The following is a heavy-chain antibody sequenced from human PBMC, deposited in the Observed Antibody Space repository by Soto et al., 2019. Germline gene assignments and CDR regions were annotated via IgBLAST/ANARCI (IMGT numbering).Heavy chain of an antibody. Sequence: EVQLVESGGGLVQPGGALRLSCAASGFTFSSYSMNWVRQAPGKGLEWVSYISSSSSTIYYADSVKGRFTISRDNAKNSLLLQMNGLRDEDTAVYYCASGCSGGSCSLFGLHGMDVWGQGTTVTVSS. CDR3: ASGCSGGSCSLFGLHGMDV. CDR1: GFTFSSYS. J-gene: IGHJ6*02. D-gene: IGHD2-15*01. V-gene: IGHV3-48*02. CDR2: ISSSSSTI.